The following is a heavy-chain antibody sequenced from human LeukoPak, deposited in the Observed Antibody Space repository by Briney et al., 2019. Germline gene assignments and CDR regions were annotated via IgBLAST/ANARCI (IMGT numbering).Heavy chain of an antibody. Sequence: GGSLRLSCEVSGFIFSSYWMSWVRQAPGKGLEWVGNINQEGSERNHGDSVNGRFTISRDNAENSLYLQMNSLRAEDTAVYYCARIIRAFGTYRYDSWGQGTLVSVSS. CDR3: ARIIRAFGTYRYDS. CDR2: INQEGSER. V-gene: IGHV3-7*01. CDR1: GFIFSSYW. J-gene: IGHJ4*02. D-gene: IGHD3-16*02.